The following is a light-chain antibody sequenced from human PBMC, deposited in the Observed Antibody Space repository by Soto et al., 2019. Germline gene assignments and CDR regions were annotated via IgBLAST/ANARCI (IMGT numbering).Light chain of an antibody. CDR1: QSVSSN. CDR2: GAS. CDR3: QQYNNWPNT. Sequence: EILLTQSPATLSLSPGERATLSCRASQSVSSNLAWYQQKPGQAPRLLIYGASTRATGIPARFSGSGSGTEYTLTISSLQAEDFEIYYCQQYNNWPNTFGQGTRLEIK. J-gene: IGKJ5*01. V-gene: IGKV3-15*01.